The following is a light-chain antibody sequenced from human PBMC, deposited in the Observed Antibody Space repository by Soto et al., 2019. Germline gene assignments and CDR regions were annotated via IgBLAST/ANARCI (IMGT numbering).Light chain of an antibody. CDR1: QSISSW. CDR2: DAS. J-gene: IGKJ1*01. Sequence: DLQMTQSPSTLSASVGDRVTITCRASQSISSWLAWYQQKPGKAPMLLIYDASSLESGVPSRFSGSGSGTEFTLTISSLQPDDFATYYCQQYNSYWTFGQGTKVEIK. CDR3: QQYNSYWT. V-gene: IGKV1-5*01.